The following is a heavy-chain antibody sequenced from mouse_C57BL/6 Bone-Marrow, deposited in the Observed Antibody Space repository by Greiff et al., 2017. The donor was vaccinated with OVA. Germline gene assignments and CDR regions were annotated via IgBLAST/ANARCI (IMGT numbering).Heavy chain of an antibody. CDR1: GFTITDDY. CDR3: TTYGSD. Sequence: EVQLQQSGAELVRPGASVKLSCTASGFTITDDYMHWVKQRPEQGLEWIGWIDPETGDPEYASKFQGKATITADTSSNTAYLQLSSLTSEDTAVYYSTTYGSDWGQGTLVTVSA. J-gene: IGHJ3*01. V-gene: IGHV14-4*01. D-gene: IGHD1-2*01. CDR2: IDPETGDP.